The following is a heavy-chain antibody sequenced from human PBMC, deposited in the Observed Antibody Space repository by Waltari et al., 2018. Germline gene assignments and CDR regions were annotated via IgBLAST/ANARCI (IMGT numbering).Heavy chain of an antibody. CDR3: AKETTLSSGWITLDY. J-gene: IGHJ4*02. V-gene: IGHV3-23*01. CDR2: ISGSGSNT. Sequence: EVQLLESGGGLVQHGGSLRLSCAASGFTFSTYAMSWVRPAQGKGVEWVSAISGSGSNTYYADSVRGRLTISRDNSKNMLYLQMNSLRAEDTAVYYCAKETTLSSGWITLDYWGQGTLVTVSS. D-gene: IGHD6-19*01. CDR1: GFTFSTYA.